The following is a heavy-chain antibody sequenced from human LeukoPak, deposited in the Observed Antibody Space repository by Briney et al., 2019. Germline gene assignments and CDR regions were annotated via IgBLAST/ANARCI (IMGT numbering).Heavy chain of an antibody. CDR2: ISSSGSTI. CDR1: GFTFSSYE. J-gene: IGHJ4*02. CDR3: ARDLFDILTGYLGDY. D-gene: IGHD3-9*01. V-gene: IGHV3-48*03. Sequence: GGSLRLSCAASGFTFSSYEMNWVRQAPGKGLEWVSYISSSGSTIYYADSVKGRFTISRDNAKNSLYLQMNSLRAEDTAVYYCARDLFDILTGYLGDYWGQGTLVTVSS.